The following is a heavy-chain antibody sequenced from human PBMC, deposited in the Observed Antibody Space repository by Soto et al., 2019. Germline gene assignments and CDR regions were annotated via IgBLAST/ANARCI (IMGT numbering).Heavy chain of an antibody. D-gene: IGHD2-2*01. CDR3: ARDIESCSSTSCYRFYYYGMDV. CDR1: GFTFSSYW. V-gene: IGHV3-7*05. Sequence: GGSLRLSCAASGFTFSSYWMSWVRQAPGKGLEWVANIKQDGSEKYYVDSVKGRFTISRDNAKNSLYLQMNSLRAEDTAVYYCARDIESCSSTSCYRFYYYGMDVWGQGTTVTVSS. CDR2: IKQDGSEK. J-gene: IGHJ6*02.